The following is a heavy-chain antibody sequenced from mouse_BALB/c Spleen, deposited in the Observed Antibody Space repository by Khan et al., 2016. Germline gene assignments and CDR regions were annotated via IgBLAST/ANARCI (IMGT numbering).Heavy chain of an antibody. CDR1: GYTFTDYA. CDR3: ARSNYDGSSYVPAWFAD. CDR2: ISTYYGDA. J-gene: IGHJ3*01. V-gene: IGHV1S137*01. Sequence: QVQLQQSGAELVRPGVSVKISCKGSGYTFTDYAMHWVKQSHAKSLEWIGVISTYYGDASYNQTFKGKATMTVDKSSSTAYMELARLTSEDSAIYYSARSNYDGSSYVPAWFADWGQGTLVTVSA. D-gene: IGHD1-1*01.